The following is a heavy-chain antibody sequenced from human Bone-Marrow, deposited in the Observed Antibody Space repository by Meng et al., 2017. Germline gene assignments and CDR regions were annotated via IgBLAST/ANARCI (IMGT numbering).Heavy chain of an antibody. CDR1: GFTFSSYW. V-gene: IGHV3-7*03. CDR3: AKDIRAARDRRYGMDV. Sequence: GESLKISCAASGFTFSSYWMSWVRQAPGKGLEWVANIKQDGSEKYYVDSVKGRFTISRDNAKNSLYLQMNSLRAEDTALYYCAKDIRAARDRRYGMDVWGQGTTVTVSS. D-gene: IGHD6-6*01. CDR2: IKQDGSEK. J-gene: IGHJ6*02.